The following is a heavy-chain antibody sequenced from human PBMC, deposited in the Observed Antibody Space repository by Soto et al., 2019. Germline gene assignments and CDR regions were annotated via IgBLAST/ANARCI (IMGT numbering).Heavy chain of an antibody. Sequence: LRLSPAASGCTVSSHYLSCVRQAPGKGLEWVSVIYSGGSTYYADSVKGRFTISRDNSKNTLYLQMNSLRAEDTSVYHWARMGDGSLGGFDPWGHVTVVTVSP. CDR2: IYSGGST. V-gene: IGHV3-53*01. CDR1: GCTVSSHY. D-gene: IGHD1-26*01. J-gene: IGHJ5*02. CDR3: ARMGDGSLGGFDP.